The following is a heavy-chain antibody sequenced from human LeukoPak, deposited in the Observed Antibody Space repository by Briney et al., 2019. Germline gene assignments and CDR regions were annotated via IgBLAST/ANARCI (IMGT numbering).Heavy chain of an antibody. D-gene: IGHD6-13*01. Sequence: GGSLRLSCAASGFTFGSYAMHWVRQAPGKGLEWVAVISYDGSNKYYADSVKGRFTISRDNSKKTLYLQMNSLRAEDTAVYYCARDHWSSGTIDSWGQGTLVTVSS. CDR1: GFTFGSYA. CDR2: ISYDGSNK. V-gene: IGHV3-30-3*01. CDR3: ARDHWSSGTIDS. J-gene: IGHJ4*02.